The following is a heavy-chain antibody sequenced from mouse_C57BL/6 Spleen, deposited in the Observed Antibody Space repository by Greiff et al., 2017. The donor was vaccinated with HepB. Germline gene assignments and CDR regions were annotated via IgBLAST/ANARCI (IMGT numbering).Heavy chain of an antibody. V-gene: IGHV5-4*01. CDR2: ISDGGSYT. J-gene: IGHJ4*01. Sequence: EVQGVESGGGLVKPGGSLKLSCAASGFTFSSYAMSWVRQTPEKRLEWVATISDGGSYTYYPDNVKGRFTITRDNAKNNLYLQMSQLKSEDTAMYYCARVYYGYDEDAMDYWGQGTSVTVSS. CDR3: ARVYYGYDEDAMDY. CDR1: GFTFSSYA. D-gene: IGHD2-2*01.